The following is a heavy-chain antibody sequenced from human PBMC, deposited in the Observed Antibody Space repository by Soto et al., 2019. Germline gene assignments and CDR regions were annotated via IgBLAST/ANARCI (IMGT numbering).Heavy chain of an antibody. CDR1: WFTFSGSA. J-gene: IGHJ6*02. D-gene: IGHD6-13*01. Sequence: QPGGSLRLSCAASWFTFSGSAMHWVRQASGKGLEWVGRIRSKANSYATAYAASVKGRFTISRDDSKNTAYLQMNSLKTEDTAVYYCILGRRESSYYYYYGMDVWGQGTTVTVSS. CDR3: ILGRRESSYYYYYGMDV. CDR2: IRSKANSYAT. V-gene: IGHV3-73*01.